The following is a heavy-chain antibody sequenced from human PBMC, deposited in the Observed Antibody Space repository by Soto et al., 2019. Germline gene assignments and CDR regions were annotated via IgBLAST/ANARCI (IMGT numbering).Heavy chain of an antibody. CDR1: GFTFDYYW. CDR2: VHSDGTTT. D-gene: IGHD2-15*01. J-gene: IGHJ3*01. V-gene: IGHV3-74*01. CDR3: ARGDRGGFDL. Sequence: EVQLVESGGGLVQPGASLRLSCAASGFTFDYYWMHWVRQAPGKGLVWVSRVHSDGTTTTYADSVKGRFTISRDNARNKVSMQMSSLRAEDTSIYDCARGDRGGFDLWGHGTVVTVSS.